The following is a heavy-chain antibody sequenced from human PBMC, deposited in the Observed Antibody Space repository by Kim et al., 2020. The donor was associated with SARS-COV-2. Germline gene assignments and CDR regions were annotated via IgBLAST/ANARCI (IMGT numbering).Heavy chain of an antibody. J-gene: IGHJ5*02. Sequence: SETLSLTCTVSGGSISSSSYYWGWIRQPPGKGLEWIGSIYYSGSTYYNPSLKSRVTISVDTSKNQFSLKLSSVTAADTAVYYCARHSFYGDYPRGLGWFDPWGQGTLVTVSS. CDR1: GGSISSSSYY. CDR2: IYYSGST. CDR3: ARHSFYGDYPRGLGWFDP. D-gene: IGHD4-17*01. V-gene: IGHV4-39*01.